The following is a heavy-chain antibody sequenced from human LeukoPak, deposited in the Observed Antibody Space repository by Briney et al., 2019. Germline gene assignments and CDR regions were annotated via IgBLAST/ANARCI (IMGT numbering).Heavy chain of an antibody. D-gene: IGHD6-13*01. J-gene: IGHJ4*02. CDR2: ISGSGGST. CDR3: AKGSSQQLVLGCH. Sequence: GGSLGLSCAASGFTFSSYAMSWVRQAPGKGLEWVSAISGSGGSTYYADSVKGRFTISRDNSKNTLYLQMNSLRAEDTAVYYCAKGSSQQLVLGCHWGQGTLVTVSS. CDR1: GFTFSSYA. V-gene: IGHV3-23*01.